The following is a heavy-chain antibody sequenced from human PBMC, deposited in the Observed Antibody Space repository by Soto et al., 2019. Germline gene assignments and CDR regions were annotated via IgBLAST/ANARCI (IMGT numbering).Heavy chain of an antibody. V-gene: IGHV3-23*01. D-gene: IGHD3-3*01. J-gene: IGHJ3*02. CDR2: ISGSGGST. Sequence: GGSLRLSCAASGFTFSSYAMSWVRQAPGKGLEWVSAISGSGGSTYYADSVKGRFTISRDNSKNTLYLQMNSLRAEDTAVYYCANDLPLRITIFGVVKEEYAFDIWGQGTMVTVSS. CDR3: ANDLPLRITIFGVVKEEYAFDI. CDR1: GFTFSSYA.